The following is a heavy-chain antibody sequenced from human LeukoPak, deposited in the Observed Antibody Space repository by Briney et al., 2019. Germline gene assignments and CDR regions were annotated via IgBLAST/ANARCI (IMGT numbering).Heavy chain of an antibody. CDR2: LSPRDGET. J-gene: IGHJ4*02. D-gene: IGHD3-10*01. Sequence: ASVKVSCTVSGSTLTTISIDWVRQAPGKSLEWMGSLSPRDGETFHAQKFQGRLTMTADTPTETAYMELSTLESGDTALYYCATGAMVYDFWGQGTLVTVSS. CDR3: ATGAMVYDF. V-gene: IGHV1-24*01. CDR1: GSTLTTIS.